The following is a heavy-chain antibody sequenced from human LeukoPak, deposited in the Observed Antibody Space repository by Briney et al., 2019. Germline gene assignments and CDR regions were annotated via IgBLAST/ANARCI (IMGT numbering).Heavy chain of an antibody. CDR1: GGSIGSDY. J-gene: IGHJ4*02. Sequence: SETLSLTCTVSGGSIGSDYWTWIRQPPGKGLEYIGYIYYTGGTNYNPSLKSRVTISVDTSKNQFSLKLSSVTAADTAVYFCAKYGNSGWVIDNWGQGTLVTVSS. CDR3: AKYGNSGWVIDN. CDR2: IYYTGGT. V-gene: IGHV4-59*08. D-gene: IGHD6-19*01.